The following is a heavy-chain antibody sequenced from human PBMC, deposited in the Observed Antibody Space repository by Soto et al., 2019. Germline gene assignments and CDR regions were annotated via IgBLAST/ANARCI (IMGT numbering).Heavy chain of an antibody. Sequence: DSVKVSCKASGYSFTSYHMHWVRQAPGQGLEWMGIINPSGGSTSYAQKFQGRVTMTRDTSTSTVYMELSSLRSEDTAVYYCARGRYRLAYGMDVWGQGTTVTVSS. CDR2: INPSGGST. J-gene: IGHJ6*02. V-gene: IGHV1-46*01. CDR3: ARGRYRLAYGMDV. CDR1: GYSFTSYH. D-gene: IGHD3-16*02.